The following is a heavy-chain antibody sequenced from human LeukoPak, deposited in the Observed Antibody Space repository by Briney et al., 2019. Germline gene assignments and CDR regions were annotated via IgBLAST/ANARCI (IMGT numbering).Heavy chain of an antibody. CDR1: GFTFSSYA. CDR2: ISDSGGST. J-gene: IGHJ4*02. Sequence: PGGSLRLSCAASGFTFSSYAMSWVRQAPGKGLEWVSTISDSGGSTYFADSVKGRFTISRDNSKNTLYLQMNSLRADDTAVYYCAKEPTPGGAFYFDYWGQGTLVTASS. V-gene: IGHV3-23*01. D-gene: IGHD3-10*01. CDR3: AKEPTPGGAFYFDY.